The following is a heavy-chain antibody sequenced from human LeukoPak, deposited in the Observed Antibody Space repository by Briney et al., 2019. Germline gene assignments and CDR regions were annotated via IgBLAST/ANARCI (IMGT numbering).Heavy chain of an antibody. CDR2: IKDDGRDT. J-gene: IGHJ4*02. CDR3: ARDPGRGFDY. V-gene: IGHV3-7*01. Sequence: GGSLRLSCAASGFTFSSYSMNWVRQAPGKGLEWVASIKDDGRDTYYVDSVKDRFTISRDNAKNSAFLQMNSLRAEDTAVYYCARDPGRGFDYWGQGALVTVSS. CDR1: GFTFSSYS. D-gene: IGHD1-26*01.